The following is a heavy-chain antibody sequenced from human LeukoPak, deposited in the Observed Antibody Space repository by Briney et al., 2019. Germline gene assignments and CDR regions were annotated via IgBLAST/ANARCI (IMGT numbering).Heavy chain of an antibody. Sequence: PGGSLRLSCAASGFTFSNYDMNWVRQAPGKGLQWVSAITYSGGGTYYADSVKGRFTISRDNSKNTLYLQMNSLRAEDTAVYYCAKDRPVGAARTYYFDYWGQGTLVTVSS. CDR3: AKDRPVGAARTYYFDY. J-gene: IGHJ4*02. D-gene: IGHD6-6*01. V-gene: IGHV3-23*01. CDR1: GFTFSNYD. CDR2: ITYSGGGT.